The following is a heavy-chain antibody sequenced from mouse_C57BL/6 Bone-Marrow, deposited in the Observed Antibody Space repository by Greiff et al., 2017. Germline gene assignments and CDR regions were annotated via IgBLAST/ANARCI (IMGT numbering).Heavy chain of an antibody. J-gene: IGHJ1*03. CDR1: GFTLSDYY. CDR2: SSNGGGST. V-gene: IGHV5-12*01. Sequence: EVMLGESGGGLVQPGGSLKLCCAASGFTLSDYYMYWVRQTPETRMEWVAYSSNGGGSTYYPDTVKGRFTISRDNAKNNLYLQMSLLKSEDTAMYYCARQRTCYSDWYFGVWGTETTVIV. D-gene: IGHD2-12*01. CDR3: ARQRTCYSDWYFGV.